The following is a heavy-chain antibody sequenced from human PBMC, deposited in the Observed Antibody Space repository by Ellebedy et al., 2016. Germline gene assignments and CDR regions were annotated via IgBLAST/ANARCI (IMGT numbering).Heavy chain of an antibody. CDR3: AKDRSYPDFDY. CDR1: GFTFGSYS. CDR2: ISSGSSTK. J-gene: IGHJ4*02. V-gene: IGHV3-48*04. Sequence: GESLKISXAASGFTFGSYSMNWVRQAPGKGLEWVSYISSGSSTKYYADSVKGRFTISRDNAKNSLYLQMNSLRAEDTAVYYCAKDRSYPDFDYWGQGTLVTVSS. D-gene: IGHD1-26*01.